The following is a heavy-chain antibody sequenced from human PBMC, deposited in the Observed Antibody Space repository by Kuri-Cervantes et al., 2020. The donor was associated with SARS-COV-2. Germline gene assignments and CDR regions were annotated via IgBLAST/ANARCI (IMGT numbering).Heavy chain of an antibody. J-gene: IGHJ4*02. Sequence: GESLKISCAASGFAFSSYAMSWVRQVPGKGLMWLSRINNDGSSTIYVDSVKGRFTTSRDNAKNSVFLQMNSLRPEDTGVYYCAMTGSYTSYGLGHWGQGTLVTVSS. CDR2: INNDGSST. CDR1: GFAFSSYA. CDR3: AMTGSYTSYGLGH. D-gene: IGHD5-18*01. V-gene: IGHV3-74*01.